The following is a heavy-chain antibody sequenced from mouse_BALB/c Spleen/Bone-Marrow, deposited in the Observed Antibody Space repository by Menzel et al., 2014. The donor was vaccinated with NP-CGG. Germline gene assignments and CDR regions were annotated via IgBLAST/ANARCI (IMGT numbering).Heavy chain of an antibody. Sequence: EVKLMESGAELVKPGASVKLSCTASGFNIKDTYMYWVKQRPEQGLAWIGRIDPANGNTKYDPKFQDKATITADTSSNTAYLQLSSLTSEDTAVYYCARYYYGSSLFAYWGQGTLVTVSA. D-gene: IGHD1-1*01. V-gene: IGHV14-3*02. CDR3: ARYYYGSSLFAY. CDR1: GFNIKDTY. CDR2: IDPANGNT. J-gene: IGHJ3*01.